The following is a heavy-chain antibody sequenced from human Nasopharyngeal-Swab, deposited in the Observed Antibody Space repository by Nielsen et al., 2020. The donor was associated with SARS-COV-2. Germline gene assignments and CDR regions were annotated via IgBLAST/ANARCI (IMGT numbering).Heavy chain of an antibody. CDR2: IRSKANSYAT. J-gene: IGHJ6*02. CDR1: GFTFSGSA. CDR3: ARDRERWPQNYYGMDV. V-gene: IGHV3-73*01. D-gene: IGHD5-24*01. Sequence: GGSLRLSCAASGFTFSGSAMHWVRQASGKGLEWVGRIRSKANSYATAYAASVKGRFTISRDNAKNSLYLQMNSLRAEDTAVYYCARDRERWPQNYYGMDVWGQGTTVTVSS.